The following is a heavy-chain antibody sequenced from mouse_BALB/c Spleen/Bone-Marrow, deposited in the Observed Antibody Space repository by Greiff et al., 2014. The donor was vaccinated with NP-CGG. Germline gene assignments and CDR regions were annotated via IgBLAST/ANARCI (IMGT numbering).Heavy chain of an antibody. Sequence: QLKQSGPGLVKPSQSLSLTCTVAGFSITSDYAWNWIRQFPGNKLEWMGYMSYSGSTNYNPSLKSRISFTRDTSQNQFFLQLNSVTTEDTATYYCARGRPYYFDYWGQGTTLTVSS. J-gene: IGHJ2*01. V-gene: IGHV3-2*02. CDR1: GFSITSDYA. CDR2: MSYSGST. CDR3: ARGRPYYFDY.